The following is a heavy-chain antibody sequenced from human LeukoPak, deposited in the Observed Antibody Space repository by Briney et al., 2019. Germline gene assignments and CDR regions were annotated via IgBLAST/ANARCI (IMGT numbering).Heavy chain of an antibody. J-gene: IGHJ6*03. D-gene: IGHD2-2*01. Sequence: ASVKVSCKASGGTFSSYAISWVRQAPGQGLEWMGGIIPIFGTANYAQKFQGRVTITTDESTSTAYMELSSLRSEDTAVYYCARAPRYCSSTSCYSYYYYMDVWGKGTTVTVS. V-gene: IGHV1-69*05. CDR1: GGTFSSYA. CDR3: ARAPRYCSSTSCYSYYYYMDV. CDR2: IIPIFGTA.